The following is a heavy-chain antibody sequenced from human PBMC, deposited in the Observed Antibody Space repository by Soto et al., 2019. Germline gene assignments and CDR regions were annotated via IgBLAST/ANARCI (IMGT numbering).Heavy chain of an antibody. Sequence: GASVKVSCKASGYTFTSYGISCVRQAPGQGLEWMGWISAYNGNTNYAQKLQGRVTMTTDTSTSTAYMELRSLRSDDTAVYYCARDYYDSSGYYYYYYGMDVWGQGTTVTVSS. D-gene: IGHD3-22*01. J-gene: IGHJ6*02. V-gene: IGHV1-18*01. CDR2: ISAYNGNT. CDR1: GYTFTSYG. CDR3: ARDYYDSSGYYYYYYGMDV.